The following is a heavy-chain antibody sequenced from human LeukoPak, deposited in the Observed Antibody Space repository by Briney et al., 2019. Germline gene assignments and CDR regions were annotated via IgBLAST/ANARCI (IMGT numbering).Heavy chain of an antibody. V-gene: IGHV1-69*01. Sequence: SVKVSCKASGGTFSSYAISWVRQAPGQGLEWMGGIIPIFGTANYAQKFQGKVTITADESTSTAYMELSSLRSEDTAVYYCARSGYSYGPYYFDYWGQGTLVTVSS. D-gene: IGHD5-18*01. J-gene: IGHJ4*02. CDR3: ARSGYSYGPYYFDY. CDR1: GGTFSSYA. CDR2: IIPIFGTA.